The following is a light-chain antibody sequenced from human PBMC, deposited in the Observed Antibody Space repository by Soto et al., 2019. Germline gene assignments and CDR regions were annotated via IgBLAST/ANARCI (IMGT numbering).Light chain of an antibody. V-gene: IGLV2-14*03. CDR3: SSYTRGRVV. Sequence: QSVLTQPASVSGSPGQSITISCTGTTSDVGGYNFVSWYQHHPGKAPKLIIYNAFDRPSGVSNRFSGSKSGNTASLTISGLQAEDEAHYYCSSYTRGRVVFGGGSKLTV. CDR2: NAF. J-gene: IGLJ2*01. CDR1: TSDVGGYNF.